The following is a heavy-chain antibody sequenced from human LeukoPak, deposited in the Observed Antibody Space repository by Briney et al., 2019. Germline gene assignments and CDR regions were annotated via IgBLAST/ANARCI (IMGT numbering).Heavy chain of an antibody. CDR1: GGSISSSSYY. CDR2: IYYSGST. CDR3: ARGDNDSSGHLPDDAFDL. V-gene: IGHV4-39*07. J-gene: IGHJ3*01. D-gene: IGHD3-22*01. Sequence: PSETLSLTCTVSGGSISSSSYYWGWIRQPPGKGLEWIGSIYYSGSTYYNPSLKSRVTISVDTSKNQFSLKLSSVTAADTAVYYCARGDNDSSGHLPDDAFDLWGQGTMVTVSS.